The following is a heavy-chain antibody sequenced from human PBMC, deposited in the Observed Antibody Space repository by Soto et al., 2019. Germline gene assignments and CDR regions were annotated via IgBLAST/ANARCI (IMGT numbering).Heavy chain of an antibody. Sequence: ASVKVSCKASGYTFTSYGISWVRQAPGQGLEWMGWISAYNGNTNYAQKLQGRVTMTTDTSTSTAYMELRSLRSGDTAVYYCARDRRDSSANPGAFDIWGQGTMVTVS. CDR1: GYTFTSYG. D-gene: IGHD3-22*01. V-gene: IGHV1-18*04. J-gene: IGHJ3*02. CDR2: ISAYNGNT. CDR3: ARDRRDSSANPGAFDI.